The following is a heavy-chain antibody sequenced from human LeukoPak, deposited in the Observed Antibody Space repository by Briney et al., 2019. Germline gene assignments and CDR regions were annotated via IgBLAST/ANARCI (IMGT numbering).Heavy chain of an antibody. D-gene: IGHD3-9*01. CDR1: GFTFSSYG. CDR2: IRSDGSYK. CDR3: AKDYYDILTGYINPFDY. V-gene: IGHV3-30*02. J-gene: IGHJ4*02. Sequence: GGSLRLSCAASGFTFSSYGMHWVRQAPGKGLEWVAFIRSDGSYKYYADSVKGRFTISRDNSKNTLYLQMNSLRAEDTAVYYCAKDYYDILTGYINPFDYWGQGTLVTVSS.